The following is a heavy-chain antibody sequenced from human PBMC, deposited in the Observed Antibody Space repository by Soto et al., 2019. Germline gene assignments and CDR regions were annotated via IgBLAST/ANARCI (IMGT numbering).Heavy chain of an antibody. J-gene: IGHJ4*02. CDR2: ISNDGSNE. Sequence: GGSLRLSCAGSGFTFRWFGMNWVRQAPGKGLEWVARISNDGSNEYYVDSVKGRFTISRDNSKNTVYLQMDSLRAEDTAVYYCAKGEVRGIIPSYFDYWGLGTLVTVSS. V-gene: IGHV3-30*18. CDR3: AKGEVRGIIPSYFDY. CDR1: GFTFRWFG. D-gene: IGHD3-10*01.